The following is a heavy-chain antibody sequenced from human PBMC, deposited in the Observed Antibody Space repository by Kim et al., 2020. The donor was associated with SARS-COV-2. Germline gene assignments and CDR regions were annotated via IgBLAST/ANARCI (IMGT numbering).Heavy chain of an antibody. D-gene: IGHD3-10*01. CDR2: ISSSSSYT. CDR1: GFTFSDYY. CDR3: AREGRGVLADYYYGMDV. V-gene: IGHV3-11*06. J-gene: IGHJ6*02. Sequence: GGSLRLSCAASGFTFSDYYMSWIRQAPGKGLEWVSYISSSSSYTNYADSVKGRFTISRDNAKNSLYLQMNSLRAEDTAVYYCAREGRGVLADYYYGMDVWGQGTTVTVSS.